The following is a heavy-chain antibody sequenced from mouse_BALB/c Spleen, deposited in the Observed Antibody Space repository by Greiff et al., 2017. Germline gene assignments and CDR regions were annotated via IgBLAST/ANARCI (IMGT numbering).Heavy chain of an antibody. D-gene: IGHD1-2*01. Sequence: QVQLQQSGPELVKPGASVRISCKASGYTFTSYYIHWVKQRPGQGLEWIGWIYPGNVNTKYNEKFKGKATLTADKSSSTAYMQLSSLTSEDSAVYFCARVTTATRAMDYWGQGTSVTVSS. V-gene: IGHV1S56*01. J-gene: IGHJ4*01. CDR2: IYPGNVNT. CDR1: GYTFTSYY. CDR3: ARVTTATRAMDY.